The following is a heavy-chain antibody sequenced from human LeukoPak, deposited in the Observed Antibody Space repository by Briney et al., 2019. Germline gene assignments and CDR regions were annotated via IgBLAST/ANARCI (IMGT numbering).Heavy chain of an antibody. D-gene: IGHD3-3*01. CDR3: ARVEESASFDP. CDR2: INAGNGNT. CDR1: GFTFTSYA. V-gene: IGHV1-3*03. J-gene: IGHJ5*02. Sequence: GGSLRLSCAASGFTFTSYAMHWVRQAPGQRLEWMGWINAGNGNTKYSQEFQGRVTITRDTSASTAYMELSSLRSEDVAVYYCARVEESASFDPWGQGTLVTVSS.